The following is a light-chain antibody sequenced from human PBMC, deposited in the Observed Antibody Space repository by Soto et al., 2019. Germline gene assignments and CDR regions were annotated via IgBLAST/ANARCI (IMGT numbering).Light chain of an antibody. V-gene: IGKV3-20*01. J-gene: IGKJ1*01. CDR3: QQYGDSPWT. CDR2: GAS. CDR1: QSVGSTY. Sequence: EFVLTQSPVTLSFSPCEIATLSCRSSQSVGSTYLAWYQQKPCQAPRLLIYGASSRATGIPDRFSGSGSGTDFTLTISRLEPEDFAVYYCQQYGDSPWTFGQGTKVDIK.